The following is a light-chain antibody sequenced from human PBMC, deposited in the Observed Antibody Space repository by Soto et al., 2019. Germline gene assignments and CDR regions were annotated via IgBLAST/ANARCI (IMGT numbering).Light chain of an antibody. CDR1: PSIFSY. CDR2: DAA. CDR3: QQYSNWTWT. J-gene: IGKJ1*01. V-gene: IGKV3-15*01. Sequence: EILLTQSHATLTESPGDRATLSCRTSPSIFSYLAWYQQKPGQAPRLLINDAATRSTGSPARISGSGSGTEYTLTIISRQPEDFAVYYCQQYSNWTWTFGHGTKVDI.